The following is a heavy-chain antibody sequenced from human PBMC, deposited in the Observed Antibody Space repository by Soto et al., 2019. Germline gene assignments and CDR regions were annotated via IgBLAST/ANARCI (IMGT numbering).Heavy chain of an antibody. Sequence: ASVKVSCKASGYTFTSYDINWVRQATGQGLEWMGWMNPNSGNTGYAQKFQGRVTMTRNTSISTAYMDLSSLRSYVTAVYYCARGSLYSYGSWFDPWGQGTLVTVAS. J-gene: IGHJ5*02. V-gene: IGHV1-8*01. CDR1: GYTFTSYD. D-gene: IGHD5-18*01. CDR2: MNPNSGNT. CDR3: ARGSLYSYGSWFDP.